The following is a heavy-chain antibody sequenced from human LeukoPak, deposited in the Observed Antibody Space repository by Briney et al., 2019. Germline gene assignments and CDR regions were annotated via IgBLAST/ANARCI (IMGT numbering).Heavy chain of an antibody. D-gene: IGHD3-3*01. Sequence: GASVKVSCKASGYTFSDYYMHWVRQAPGQGLEWMGRINPNSGGTNYAQKFQDRVTMTRDTSISTAYMELSRLRSDDTAVYYCARGEWLLHYWGQGTLVTISS. CDR3: ARGEWLLHY. J-gene: IGHJ4*02. CDR1: GYTFSDYY. CDR2: INPNSGGT. V-gene: IGHV1-2*06.